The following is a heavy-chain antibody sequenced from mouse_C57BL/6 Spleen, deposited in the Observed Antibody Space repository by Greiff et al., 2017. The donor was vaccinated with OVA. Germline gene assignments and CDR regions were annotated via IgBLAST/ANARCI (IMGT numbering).Heavy chain of an antibody. Sequence: VQLQQPGAELVKPGASVKLSCKASGYTFTSYWMQWVKQRPGQGLEWIGEIDPSDSYTNYNQKFKGKATLTVDTSSSTAYMQLSSLTSEDSAVYYCATPSRPYWYFDVWGTGTTVTVSS. CDR1: GYTFTSYW. V-gene: IGHV1-50*01. CDR2: IDPSDSYT. J-gene: IGHJ1*03. CDR3: ATPSRPYWYFDV.